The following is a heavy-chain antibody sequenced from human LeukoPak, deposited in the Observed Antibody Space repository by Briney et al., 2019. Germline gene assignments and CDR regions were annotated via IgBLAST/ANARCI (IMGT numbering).Heavy chain of an antibody. V-gene: IGHV3-7*01. CDR2: IKQDGSEK. CDR1: GFTFSSYW. CDR3: ARDIKAIAPWDV. Sequence: GGSLRLSCAVSGFTFSSYWMSWVRQAPGKGLEWVANIKQDGSEKYYVDSVKGRFTISRDNAKNSLYLQMNSLRDEDTAVYYCARDIKAIAPWDVWGQGTTVSVSS. D-gene: IGHD2-21*01. J-gene: IGHJ6*02.